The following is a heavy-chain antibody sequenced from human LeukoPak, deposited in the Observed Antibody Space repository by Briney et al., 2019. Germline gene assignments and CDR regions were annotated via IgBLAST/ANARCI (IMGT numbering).Heavy chain of an antibody. Sequence: ASVTVSCKASGYTFTSYGISWVRQAPGQGLEWMGWISAYNGNTNYAQKLQGRVTMTTDTSTSTAYMELRSLRSEDTAVYYCARDLGGYDSAGSDYWGQGTLVTVSS. CDR3: ARDLGGYDSAGSDY. J-gene: IGHJ4*02. CDR2: ISAYNGNT. V-gene: IGHV1-18*01. CDR1: GYTFTSYG. D-gene: IGHD5-12*01.